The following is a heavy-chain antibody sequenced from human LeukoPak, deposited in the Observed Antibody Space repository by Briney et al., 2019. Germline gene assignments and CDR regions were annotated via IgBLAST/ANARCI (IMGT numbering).Heavy chain of an antibody. Sequence: ASVKVSCKASGYTFTGYSIHWVRQAPGQGLEWMGRINPNSGGTNHAQKFQDRITMTRDTSISTAYMELSRLRSDDTAFYYCARETDYGGNFWYFDLWGRGSLVTVSS. CDR2: INPNSGGT. D-gene: IGHD4-23*01. CDR1: GYTFTGYS. J-gene: IGHJ2*01. CDR3: ARETDYGGNFWYFDL. V-gene: IGHV1-2*06.